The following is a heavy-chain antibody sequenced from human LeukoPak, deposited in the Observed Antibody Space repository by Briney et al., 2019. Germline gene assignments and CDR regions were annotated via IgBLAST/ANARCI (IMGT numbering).Heavy chain of an antibody. D-gene: IGHD2-2*01. V-gene: IGHV4-59*01. Sequence: SETLSLTCTVSGGSISSYYWSWIRQPPGKGLEWIGYVYYSGSTNYNPSLKSRVTISVDTSKNQFSLKLSSVTAADTAVYYCARVNGVVVPAATYYYYMDVWGKGTTVTVSS. CDR2: VYYSGST. CDR1: GGSISSYY. CDR3: ARVNGVVVPAATYYYYMDV. J-gene: IGHJ6*03.